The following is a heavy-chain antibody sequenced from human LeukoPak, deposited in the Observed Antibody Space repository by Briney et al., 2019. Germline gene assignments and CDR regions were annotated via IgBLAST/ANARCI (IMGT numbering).Heavy chain of an antibody. D-gene: IGHD6-6*01. J-gene: IGHJ4*02. CDR2: ISGSGGST. Sequence: GGSLRLSCAASGFTFSSYAMSWVRQAPGKGLEWVSAISGSGGSTYYADSVKGRFTISRDNSKNTLYLQMNSLRAEDTAVYYCARSYSSSRGTFDYWGQGTLVTVSS. V-gene: IGHV3-23*01. CDR3: ARSYSSSRGTFDY. CDR1: GFTFSSYA.